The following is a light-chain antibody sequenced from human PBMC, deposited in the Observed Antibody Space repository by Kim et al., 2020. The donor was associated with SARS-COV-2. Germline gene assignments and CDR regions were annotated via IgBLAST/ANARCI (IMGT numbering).Light chain of an antibody. V-gene: IGLV3-21*04. CDR1: DIGSKS. CDR3: QVWDTSGDNAYV. Sequence: GGTARITWAGNDIGSKSVQWCQQKPGRAAVLVIFYDSDRPSGIPARLSASSYGNTATLTISRVGAGDEADVYCQVWDTSGDNAYVFGTGTQLTVL. CDR2: YDS. J-gene: IGLJ1*01.